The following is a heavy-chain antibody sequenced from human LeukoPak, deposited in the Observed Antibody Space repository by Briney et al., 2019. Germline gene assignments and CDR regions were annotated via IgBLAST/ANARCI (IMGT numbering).Heavy chain of an antibody. D-gene: IGHD3-22*01. CDR3: TRLLAYDSSGPLDY. J-gene: IGHJ4*02. V-gene: IGHV3-49*04. CDR1: GFTFGDYA. Sequence: GGSLRLSCTASGFTFGDYAMRWVRQAPGKGLEWVGFIRSKAYGGTTEYAASVKGRFTISRDDSKSIAYLQMNSLKTEDTAVYYCTRLLAYDSSGPLDYWGQGTLVTVSS. CDR2: IRSKAYGGTT.